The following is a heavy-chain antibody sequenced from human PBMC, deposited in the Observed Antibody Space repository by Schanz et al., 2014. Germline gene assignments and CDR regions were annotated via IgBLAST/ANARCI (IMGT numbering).Heavy chain of an antibody. CDR2: LWHDGSKK. V-gene: IGHV3-33*01. CDR1: GFTFSSYD. D-gene: IGHD5-12*01. CDR3: ARDCHGYGPHRDY. Sequence: QVQLVESGGGVVQPGRSLRLSCVASGFTFSSYDVFWVRQAPGKGLEWVAILWHDGSKKYYADSVKGRFTVSRDNSKNTLYLQLNSLRAEDTAVYYCARDCHGYGPHRDYWGQGSLVTVSS. J-gene: IGHJ4*02.